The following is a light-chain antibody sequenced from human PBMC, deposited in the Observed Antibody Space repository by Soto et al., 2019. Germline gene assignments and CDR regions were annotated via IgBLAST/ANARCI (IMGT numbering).Light chain of an antibody. Sequence: QSVLTQPRSVSGSPGQSVTISCTGTSSDVGGYNYVSWYQQHPGKAPKLMIYDVSKRPSGVPDRFSGSKSGNTASLTIPGLQAEDEADYYCCSYAGSPYVFGTGTKV. CDR2: DVS. CDR1: SSDVGGYNY. V-gene: IGLV2-11*01. CDR3: CSYAGSPYV. J-gene: IGLJ1*01.